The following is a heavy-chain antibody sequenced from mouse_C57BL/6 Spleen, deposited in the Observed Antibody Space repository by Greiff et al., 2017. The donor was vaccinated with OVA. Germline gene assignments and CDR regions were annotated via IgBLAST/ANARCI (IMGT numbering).Heavy chain of an antibody. V-gene: IGHV1-22*01. J-gene: IGHJ2*01. CDR2: INPNNGGT. D-gene: IGHD1-1*01. Sequence: EVKLVESGPELVKPGASVKMSCKASGYTFTDYNMHWVKQSHGKSLEWIGYINPNNGGTSYNQKFKGKATLTVNKSSSTAYMELRSLTSEDSAVYYCAREGDWATVRVRYFDYWGQGTTLTVSS. CDR3: AREGDWATVRVRYFDY. CDR1: GYTFTDYN.